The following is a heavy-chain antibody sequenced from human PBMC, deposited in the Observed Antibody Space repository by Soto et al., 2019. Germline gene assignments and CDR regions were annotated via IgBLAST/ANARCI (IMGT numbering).Heavy chain of an antibody. D-gene: IGHD3-3*01. CDR2: IYYSGST. CDR3: ASVYDFWSGYSHPDV. J-gene: IGHJ6*04. Sequence: SETLSLTCTVSGGSISISSYYWGWIRHPPGKGLEWIGSIYYSGSTYYNPSLKSRVTISVDTSKNQFSLKLSSVTAADTAVYYCASVYDFWSGYSHPDVWGKGTTVTVSS. V-gene: IGHV4-39*01. CDR1: GGSISISSYY.